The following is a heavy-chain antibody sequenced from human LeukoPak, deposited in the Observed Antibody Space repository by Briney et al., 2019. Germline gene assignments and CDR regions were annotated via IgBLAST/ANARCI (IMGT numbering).Heavy chain of an antibody. CDR3: AKWSGDYPSYYLDY. CDR2: IRSDGSSK. Sequence: GGSLRLSCAASGFTFSSFGLHWVRQAPGKGLEWVALIRSDGSSKNYADSVKGRFTISRDTSKNTVHLQINNQRAGDTAVYYCAKWSGDYPSYYLDYWGQGTLVTVSS. V-gene: IGHV3-30*02. CDR1: GFTFSSFG. J-gene: IGHJ4*02. D-gene: IGHD4-17*01.